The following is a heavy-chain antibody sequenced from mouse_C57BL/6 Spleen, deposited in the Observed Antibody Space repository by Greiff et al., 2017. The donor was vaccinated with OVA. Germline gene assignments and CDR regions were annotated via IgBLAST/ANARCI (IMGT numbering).Heavy chain of an antibody. Sequence: VQLQQPGAELVRPGTSVKLSCKASGYTFTSYWMHWVKQRPGQGLEWIGVIDPSDSYTNYNQKFKGKATLTVDTSSSTAYMQLSSLTSEDSAVYYCARGDSSGYVAWFAYWGQGTLVTVSA. CDR1: GYTFTSYW. CDR3: ARGDSSGYVAWFAY. V-gene: IGHV1-59*01. CDR2: IDPSDSYT. D-gene: IGHD3-2*02. J-gene: IGHJ3*01.